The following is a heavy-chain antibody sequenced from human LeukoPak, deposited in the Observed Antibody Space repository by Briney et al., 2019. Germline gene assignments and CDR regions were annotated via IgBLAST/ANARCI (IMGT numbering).Heavy chain of an antibody. J-gene: IGHJ5*02. CDR2: ISYDGSNK. CDR3: AKDRLGSSRNWFDP. Sequence: GGSLRLSCAASGFTSSSYGMHWVRQAPGKGLEWVAVISYDGSNKYYADSVKGRFTISRDTSKNTLYLQMNSLRAEDTAVYYCAKDRLGSSRNWFDPWGQGTLVTVSS. CDR1: GFTSSSYG. D-gene: IGHD6-13*01. V-gene: IGHV3-30*18.